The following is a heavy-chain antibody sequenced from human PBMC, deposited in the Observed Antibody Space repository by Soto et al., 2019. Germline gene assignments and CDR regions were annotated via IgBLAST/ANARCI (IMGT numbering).Heavy chain of an antibody. CDR3: ARGGGGGVGCMDV. Sequence: GGSLRLSCAASGFTFSSYGMHWVRQAPGKGLEWVAVIWYDGSNKYYADSVKGRFTISRDNSKNTLYLQMNSLRAEDTAVYYCARGGGGGVGCMDVWGQGTTGTVS. D-gene: IGHD3-16*01. J-gene: IGHJ6*02. V-gene: IGHV3-33*01. CDR2: IWYDGSNK. CDR1: GFTFSSYG.